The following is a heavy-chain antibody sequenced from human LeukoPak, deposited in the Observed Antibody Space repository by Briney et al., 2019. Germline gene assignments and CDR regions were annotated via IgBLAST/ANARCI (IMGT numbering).Heavy chain of an antibody. J-gene: IGHJ4*02. V-gene: IGHV4-59*01. D-gene: IGHD2-15*01. Sequence: SETLSLTCTVSGGSISSYYWSWIRRPPGKGLEWIGYIYYSGSTNYNPSLKSRVTISVDTSKNQFSLKLSSVTAADTAVYYCARGYCSGGSCYHGPPHYFDYWGQGTLVTVSS. CDR2: IYYSGST. CDR1: GGSISSYY. CDR3: ARGYCSGGSCYHGPPHYFDY.